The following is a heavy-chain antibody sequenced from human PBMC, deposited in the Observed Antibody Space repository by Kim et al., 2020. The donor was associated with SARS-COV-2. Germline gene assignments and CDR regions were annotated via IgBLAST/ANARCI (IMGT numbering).Heavy chain of an antibody. CDR3: AKERFGELSSYYFDY. V-gene: IGHV3-43*01. J-gene: IGHJ4*02. D-gene: IGHD3-10*01. Sequence: DSVKGRFTISRDNSKNSLYLQMNSLRTEDTALYYCAKERFGELSSYYFDYWGQGTLVTVSS.